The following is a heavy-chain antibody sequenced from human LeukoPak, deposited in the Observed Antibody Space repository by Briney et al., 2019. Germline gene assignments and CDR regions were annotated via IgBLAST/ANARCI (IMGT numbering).Heavy chain of an antibody. CDR2: ISGSGGST. D-gene: IGHD5-18*01. CDR1: GFTFSSYA. Sequence: GGSLGLSCAASGFTFSSYAMSWVRQAPGKGLEWVSAISGSGGSTYYADSVKGRFTISRDNSKNTLYLQMNSLRAEDTAVYYCAKVDTAMVALDYWGQGTLVTVSS. CDR3: AKVDTAMVALDY. V-gene: IGHV3-23*01. J-gene: IGHJ4*02.